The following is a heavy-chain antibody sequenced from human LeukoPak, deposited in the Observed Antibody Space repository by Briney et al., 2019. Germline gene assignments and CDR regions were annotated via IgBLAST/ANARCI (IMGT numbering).Heavy chain of an antibody. CDR2: INPNSGGT. D-gene: IGHD3-9*01. CDR3: ARGLVSWPNGDFDY. J-gene: IGHJ4*02. Sequence: ASVKVSCKASGYTFTGYYMHWVRQAPGQGLEWMGWINPNSGGTNYAQRFQGRVTMTRDTPISTAYMELSRLRSDDTAVYYCARGLVSWPNGDFDYWGQGTLVTVSS. V-gene: IGHV1-2*02. CDR1: GYTFTGYY.